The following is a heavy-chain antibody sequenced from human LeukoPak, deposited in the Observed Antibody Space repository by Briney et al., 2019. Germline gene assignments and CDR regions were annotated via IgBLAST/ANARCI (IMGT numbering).Heavy chain of an antibody. CDR3: ASRPGADIGPLDY. V-gene: IGHV3-74*01. J-gene: IGHJ4*02. CDR2: INRDETAT. D-gene: IGHD2-2*01. CDR1: GFTFSRYW. Sequence: PGGSLRLSCAASGFTFSRYWMHWVRQAPGKGLEFVSRINRDETATIYADSVKGRFTISRDSAKDTLYLQMNSLRAEDTAVYYCASRPGADIGPLDYWGQGTLVTVSS.